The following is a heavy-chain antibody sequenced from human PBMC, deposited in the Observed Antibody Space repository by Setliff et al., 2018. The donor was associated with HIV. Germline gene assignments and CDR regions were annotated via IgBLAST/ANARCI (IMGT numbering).Heavy chain of an antibody. Sequence: GGSLRLSCTASGFTFSDYSMSWIRQAPGKGLEWVSYIGSSGSTIHHSDSVKGRFTISRDNAKNSLYLQMNSLRPEDTALYYCTTYSSVYYHSDCWGQGTLVTVSS. J-gene: IGHJ4*02. CDR3: TTYSSVYYHSDC. CDR1: GFTFSDYS. CDR2: IGSSGSTI. D-gene: IGHD3-22*01. V-gene: IGHV3-11*04.